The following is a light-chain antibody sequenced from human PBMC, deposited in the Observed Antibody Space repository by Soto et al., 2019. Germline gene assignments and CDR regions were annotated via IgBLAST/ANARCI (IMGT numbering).Light chain of an antibody. J-gene: IGKJ4*01. CDR3: HQLNSFPLT. CDR2: AAS. V-gene: IGKV1-9*01. Sequence: IQLTQFPSSLSACVGDRVTITCRDSQDISAYLGWYQQKPGKDSKNLIFAASTLQSGVPTRFSGSGSGTDFTLAISSLQPEDIATYYCHQLNSFPLTLGGGTKV. CDR1: QDISAY.